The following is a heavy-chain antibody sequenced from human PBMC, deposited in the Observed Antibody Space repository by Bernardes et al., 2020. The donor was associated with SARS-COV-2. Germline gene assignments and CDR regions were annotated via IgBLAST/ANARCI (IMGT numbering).Heavy chain of an antibody. V-gene: IGHV3-74*01. CDR1: GSTFSSYW. J-gene: IGHJ4*02. CDR3: ARPISSTNRPDY. CDR2: INSDGSST. Sequence: GGSLRLSCAASGSTFSSYWMHWVRQAPGKGLVWVARINSDGSSTSYADSVKGRFTISRDNAKNTLYLQMNSLRGEDTAVYYWARPISSTNRPDYWFPGILVTVSA. D-gene: IGHD2-2*01.